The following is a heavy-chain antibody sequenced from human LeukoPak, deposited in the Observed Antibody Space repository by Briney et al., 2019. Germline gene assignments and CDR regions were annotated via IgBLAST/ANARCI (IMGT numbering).Heavy chain of an antibody. J-gene: IGHJ4*02. Sequence: PSETLSLTCTVSGGSISSSSYYWGWIRQPPGKGLEWIGNIYYTGSTYYNPSLKSRVTISVDTSKNQFSLKLSSVTAADTAVYYCARLRWYYFDYWGQGTLVTVSS. CDR2: IYYTGST. CDR3: ARLRWYYFDY. V-gene: IGHV4-39*01. D-gene: IGHD6-13*01. CDR1: GGSISSSSYY.